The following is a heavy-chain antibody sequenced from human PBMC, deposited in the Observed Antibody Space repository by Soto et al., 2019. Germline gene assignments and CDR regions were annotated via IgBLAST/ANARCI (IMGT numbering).Heavy chain of an antibody. Sequence: GGSLRLSCAASGFTFSSYSMNWVRQAPGKGLEWVSYISSSSSTIYYADSVKGRFTISRDNAKNSLYLQMNSLRDEDTAVYYCARQSYDYVWGSYPDNWFDPWGQGTLVTVSS. CDR2: ISSSSSTI. V-gene: IGHV3-48*02. J-gene: IGHJ5*02. D-gene: IGHD3-16*02. CDR1: GFTFSSYS. CDR3: ARQSYDYVWGSYPDNWFDP.